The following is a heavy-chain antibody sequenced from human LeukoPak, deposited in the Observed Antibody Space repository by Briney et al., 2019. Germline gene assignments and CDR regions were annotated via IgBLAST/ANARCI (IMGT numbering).Heavy chain of an antibody. V-gene: IGHV3-20*04. CDR1: GFIFDNYG. CDR3: ARLNSSGSPHCDY. J-gene: IGHJ4*02. CDR2: INWNGGST. D-gene: IGHD6-19*01. Sequence: RPGGSLRLSCEASGFIFDNYGMSWVRQAPGKGLEWVSDINWNGGSTTYADSVKGRFTISRDNAKNSLYLQMNSLRAEDTAFYYCARLNSSGSPHCDYWGQGALVTVSS.